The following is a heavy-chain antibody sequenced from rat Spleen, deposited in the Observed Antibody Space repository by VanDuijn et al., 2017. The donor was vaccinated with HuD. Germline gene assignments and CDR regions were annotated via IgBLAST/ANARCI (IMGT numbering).Heavy chain of an antibody. CDR2: ISPSGGGT. D-gene: IGHD1-7*01. V-gene: IGHV5S14*01. CDR1: GFTFSDYN. Sequence: EVQLVESGGGLVQPGRSLKVSCAASGFTFSDYNMAWVRQTPTKGLEWVASISPSGGGTYYRDSVKGRFTISRDNAKNTLYLQLNSPTTEDTATYYCARVLTMGHYEDCWGQGVMVTVSS. CDR3: ARVLTMGHYEDC. J-gene: IGHJ2*01.